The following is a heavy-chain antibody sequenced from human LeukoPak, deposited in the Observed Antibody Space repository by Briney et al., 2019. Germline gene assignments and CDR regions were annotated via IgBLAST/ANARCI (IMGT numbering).Heavy chain of an antibody. D-gene: IGHD3-10*01. V-gene: IGHV3-64*01. Sequence: GGSLRLSCVASGFTFSNFVMHWVRQSPGKGLEYVSGIDTNEDMTYYASSVKGRFTISRDTSKNTVFLQMDSLRPEDMAIYYCVRDVKYYFGSGTYQWGQGTLVSVSS. CDR3: VRDVKYYFGSGTYQ. CDR1: GFTFSNFV. J-gene: IGHJ4*02. CDR2: IDTNEDMT.